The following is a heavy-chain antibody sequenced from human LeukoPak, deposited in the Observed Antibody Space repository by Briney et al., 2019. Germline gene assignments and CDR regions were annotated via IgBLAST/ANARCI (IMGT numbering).Heavy chain of an antibody. J-gene: IGHJ4*02. CDR2: ISGSGGST. CDR1: GFTFSSYA. D-gene: IGHD6-19*01. CDR3: AKVGEGQWLVRGYFDY. V-gene: IGHV3-23*01. Sequence: GGSLRLSCAASGFTFSSYAMSWVRQAPGKGLEWVSAISGSGGSTYYADSVKGRFTISRDSSKTTLYLQMNSLRAEDTAVYYCAKVGEGQWLVRGYFDYWGQGTLVAVSS.